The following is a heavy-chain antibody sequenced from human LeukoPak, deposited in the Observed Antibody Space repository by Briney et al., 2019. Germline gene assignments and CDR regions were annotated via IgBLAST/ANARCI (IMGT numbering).Heavy chain of an antibody. J-gene: IGHJ4*02. CDR2: IYGSGYT. Sequence: SETLSLTCTVSGGSISGWYWSWIRQPPGKGLEWIGYIYGSGYTNYNPSLKSRVTISVDTSKNQFSLKLSSVTAADTAVYYCARLADSSTSCLFDYWGQGTLVTVSS. D-gene: IGHD2-2*01. V-gene: IGHV4-59*08. CDR1: GGSISGWY. CDR3: ARLADSSTSCLFDY.